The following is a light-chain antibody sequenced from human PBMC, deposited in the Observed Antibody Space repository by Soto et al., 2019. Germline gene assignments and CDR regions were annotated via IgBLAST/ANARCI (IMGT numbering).Light chain of an antibody. CDR2: EVN. V-gene: IGLV2-14*01. J-gene: IGLJ1*01. CDR1: SGDMGAYDY. Sequence: QSVLSQPSSLSVSAGQSITISCTRTSGDMGAYDYVSWFQQHPGKAPKLMISEVNNRPSGVFNLFSGSESADAAYLTFSGLQVEHEDEYFRLSFTITSIHVFRTRTNVTVL. CDR3: LSFTITSIHV.